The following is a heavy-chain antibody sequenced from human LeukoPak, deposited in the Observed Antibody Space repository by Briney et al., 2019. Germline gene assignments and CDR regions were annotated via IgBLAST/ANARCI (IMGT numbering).Heavy chain of an antibody. D-gene: IGHD6-13*01. V-gene: IGHV4-38-2*02. CDR3: ARHGLIAARHAFDI. CDR1: GYSISSGYF. Sequence: SETLSLTCTVSGYSISSGYFWGWIRQPPGKGLEWIGSIHHSGSTYYNPSLQSRVTMSVDTSKNQFSLKLSSVTAADTAVYYCARHGLIAARHAFDIWGQGTMVTVS. J-gene: IGHJ3*02. CDR2: IHHSGST.